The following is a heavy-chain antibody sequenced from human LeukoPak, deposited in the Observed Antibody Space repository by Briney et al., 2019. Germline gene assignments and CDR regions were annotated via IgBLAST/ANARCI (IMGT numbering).Heavy chain of an antibody. Sequence: GGSLRLSSVASGFTFSSYWMHWVRQDPRKGLVWVSRINGDGRNINYADSVRGRFTISRDNAKNTLYLQMNSLRAEDTAVYYCARRLITIFGVVTDGDYWGQGTLVTVSS. J-gene: IGHJ4*02. CDR2: INGDGRNI. D-gene: IGHD3-3*01. CDR1: GFTFSSYW. CDR3: ARRLITIFGVVTDGDY. V-gene: IGHV3-74*01.